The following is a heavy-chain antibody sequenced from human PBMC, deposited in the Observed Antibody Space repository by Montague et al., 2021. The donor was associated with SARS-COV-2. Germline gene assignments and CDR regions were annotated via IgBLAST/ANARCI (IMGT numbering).Heavy chain of an antibody. V-gene: IGHV3-30*04. CDR3: ARSGGVFWFRASMAQFSD. J-gene: IGHJ4*02. CDR2: ISYDGSVQ. CDR1: GFTFTNYA. D-gene: IGHD3-10*01. Sequence: SLRLSCAASGFTFTNYAMHWVRQAPGKGLQWVAVISYDGSVQHYADSVKGRFTISRDHSKNTLYLQMDSLRPEDTALYFCARSGGVFWFRASMAQFSDWGQGIVVTVSS.